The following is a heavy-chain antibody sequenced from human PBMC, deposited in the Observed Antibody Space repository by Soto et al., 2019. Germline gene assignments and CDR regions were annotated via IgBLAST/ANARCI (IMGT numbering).Heavy chain of an antibody. CDR1: GFTFSSNW. D-gene: IGHD2-2*01. CDR3: AREIVVARGASYFDY. Sequence: LRLSCVGSGFTFSSNWMTWVRQAPGKGLEWVGNIRQDGSEKNYVDSVKGRFTISRDNAKNSLYLQMNSLRAEDTAVYYCAREIVVARGASYFDYWGPGTPVTVSS. CDR2: IRQDGSEK. V-gene: IGHV3-7*04. J-gene: IGHJ4*02.